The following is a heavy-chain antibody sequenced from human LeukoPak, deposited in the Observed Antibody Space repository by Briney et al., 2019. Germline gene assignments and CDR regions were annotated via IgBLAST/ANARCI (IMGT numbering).Heavy chain of an antibody. Sequence: GESLKISCKGSGDSFNTYWIGWVRQMPGKGPELMGIIYPGDSDTRYSPSFQGQVTISADKSISTAYLQWSSLKASDTAMYYCARHLRPLVVNEVDAFDIWGQGTMVTVSS. V-gene: IGHV5-51*01. CDR1: GDSFNTYW. J-gene: IGHJ3*02. CDR2: IYPGDSDT. CDR3: ARHLRPLVVNEVDAFDI. D-gene: IGHD3-22*01.